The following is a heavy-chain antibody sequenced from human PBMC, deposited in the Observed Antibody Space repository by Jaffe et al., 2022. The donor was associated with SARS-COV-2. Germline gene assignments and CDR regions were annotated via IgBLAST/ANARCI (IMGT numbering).Heavy chain of an antibody. CDR2: ITSSSSYI. CDR1: GFTFNSYS. CDR3: ARVDRGYGSGSYYTDL. V-gene: IGHV3-21*01. D-gene: IGHD3-10*01. Sequence: EVQLVESGGGLVKPGGSLRLSCAASGFTFNSYSMNWVRQAPGKGLEWVSSITSSSSYIYYADSVKGRFTISRDNANNSLYLQMNSLRAEDTAVYYCARVDRGYGSGSYYTDLWGQGTLVTVSS. J-gene: IGHJ5*02.